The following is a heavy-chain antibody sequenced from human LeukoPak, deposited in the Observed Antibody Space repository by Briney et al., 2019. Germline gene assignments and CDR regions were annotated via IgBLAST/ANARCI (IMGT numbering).Heavy chain of an antibody. V-gene: IGHV3-48*03. D-gene: IGHD2-8*01. Sequence: GALRLSCAASGFSLSSFQMNWVRQAPGKGLEWISYISDSGATEYYADSVKGRFTISRDNAKNSLYLQMNSLTGEDTALYYCARDGTTNRYNWFDSWGQGTLVTVSS. CDR2: ISDSGATE. CDR3: ARDGTTNRYNWFDS. J-gene: IGHJ5*01. CDR1: GFSLSSFQ.